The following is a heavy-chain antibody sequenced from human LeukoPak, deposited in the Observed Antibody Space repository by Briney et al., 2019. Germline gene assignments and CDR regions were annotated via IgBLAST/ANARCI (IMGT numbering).Heavy chain of an antibody. J-gene: IGHJ4*02. D-gene: IGHD3-10*01. CDR2: IYYSGST. CDR3: VRITSPGY. Sequence: SETLSLTCTVSGGSISSSSYFWGWIRQPQGKGLEWIGSIYYSGSTYYNPSLKSRVTISVDTSNNQFSLMLSSVTAADTAVYYCVRITSPGYWGQGTPVTVSS. CDR1: GGSISSSSYF. V-gene: IGHV4-39*01.